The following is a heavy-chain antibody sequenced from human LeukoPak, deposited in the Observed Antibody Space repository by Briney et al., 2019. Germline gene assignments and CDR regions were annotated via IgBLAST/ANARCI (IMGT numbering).Heavy chain of an antibody. V-gene: IGHV4-59*01. Sequence: PSETLSLTCTVSGGSISSYYWSWIRQPPGKGLEWIGYIYYSGSTNYNPSLKSRVTISVDTSKNQFSLKLSSVTAADTAVYYCARYDYGGSEGAFDIWGQGTMVTVSS. CDR1: GGSISSYY. D-gene: IGHD4-23*01. CDR3: ARYDYGGSEGAFDI. J-gene: IGHJ3*02. CDR2: IYYSGST.